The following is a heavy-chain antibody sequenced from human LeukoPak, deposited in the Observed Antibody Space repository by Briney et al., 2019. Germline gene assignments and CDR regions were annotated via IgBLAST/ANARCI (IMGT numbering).Heavy chain of an antibody. CDR3: AKGGIAVAGTSYYYYMDV. V-gene: IGHV3-30*02. CDR2: IRYDGSNK. D-gene: IGHD6-19*01. CDR1: GFTFRNYG. Sequence: GGSLRLSCSASGFTFRNYGMHWVRQAPGKGLEWVAFIRYDGSNKYYADSVKGRFTIPRDNSKNTLYLQMNSLRAEDAAVYYCAKGGIAVAGTSYYYYMDVWGKGTTVTISS. J-gene: IGHJ6*03.